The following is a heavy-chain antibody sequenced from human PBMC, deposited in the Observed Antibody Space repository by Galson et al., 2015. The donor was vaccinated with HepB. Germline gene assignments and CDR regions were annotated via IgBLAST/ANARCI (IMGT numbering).Heavy chain of an antibody. CDR2: IYHSGST. CDR1: GGSIDSSNW. CDR3: ARGYYYDSSGLYLN. J-gene: IGHJ4*02. D-gene: IGHD3-22*01. V-gene: IGHV4-4*02. Sequence: SETLSLTCGVSGGSIDSSNWWSWVRQPPGKGLEWIGEIYHSGSTNYNPSLKSRVTISVDKSKNQFSLKLSSVTAADTAVYYCARGYYYDSSGLYLNWGQGTLVTVSS.